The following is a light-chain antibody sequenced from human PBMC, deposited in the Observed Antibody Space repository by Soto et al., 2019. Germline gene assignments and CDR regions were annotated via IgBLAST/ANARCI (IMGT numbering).Light chain of an antibody. CDR3: QSYDSSVV. CDR2: GNS. J-gene: IGLJ2*01. Sequence: QPVLTQPPSVSGAPGQRVTISCTGSSSNIGAGYDVHWYQQLPGTAPKLLIYGNSNRPSGVPDRFSGSKSGTSASLAITGLQAEDEADYYSQSYDSSVVFGGGTKLTVL. CDR1: SSNIGAGYD. V-gene: IGLV1-40*01.